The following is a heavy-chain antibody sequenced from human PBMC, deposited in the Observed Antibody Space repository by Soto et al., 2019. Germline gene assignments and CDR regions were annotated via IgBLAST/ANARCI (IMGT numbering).Heavy chain of an antibody. CDR3: ASFLWSKSFFDY. CDR2: IIPIFGTA. Sequence: GASVKVSCKASGGTFSSYAISWVRQAPGQGLEWMGGIIPIFGTANYAQKFQGRVTITADESTSTAYMELSSLRSEDTAVYYCASFLWSKSFFDYWGQGTLVTVSS. D-gene: IGHD3-10*01. J-gene: IGHJ4*02. CDR1: GGTFSSYA. V-gene: IGHV1-69*13.